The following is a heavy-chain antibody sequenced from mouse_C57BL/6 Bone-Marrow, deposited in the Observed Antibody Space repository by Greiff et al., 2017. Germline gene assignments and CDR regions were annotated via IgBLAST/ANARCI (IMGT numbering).Heavy chain of an antibody. J-gene: IGHJ4*01. V-gene: IGHV14-3*01. Sequence: VHVQQSVAELVRPGASVKLSCTASGFNIKNTYMHWVKQRPEQGLEWIGWIDPANGNTKYAPKFQGKATITADTSSNTAYLQLSSLTSEDTAVXYYAGVVATDYAMDYWGQGTSVTVSS. CDR2: IDPANGNT. D-gene: IGHD1-1*01. CDR3: AGVVATDYAMDY. CDR1: GFNIKNTY.